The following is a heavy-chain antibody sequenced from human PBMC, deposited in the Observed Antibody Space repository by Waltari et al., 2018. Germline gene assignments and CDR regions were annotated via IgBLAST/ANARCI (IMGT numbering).Heavy chain of an antibody. D-gene: IGHD7-27*01. CDR2: ISTTSTYT. CDR1: GFTFGNYN. V-gene: IGHV3-21*01. J-gene: IGHJ4*02. CDR3: ATGGWGFYFDY. Sequence: EEQLVESGGGLVKPGGSLRLPCAGSGFTFGNYNMNWVRQAPGKGLEWVSSISTTSTYTHYADSVKGRFTISRDNAKNSLFLQMNSLTTEDTAVYYCATGGWGFYFDYWGQGTLLTVSS.